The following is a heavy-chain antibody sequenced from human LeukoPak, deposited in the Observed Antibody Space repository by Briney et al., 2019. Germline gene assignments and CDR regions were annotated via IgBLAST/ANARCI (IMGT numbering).Heavy chain of an antibody. CDR3: ARGFSLSDFYDSSGSDH. Sequence: GASVKVSCKTSGYTFTGYYIHWVRQAPGQGLEWMGWVKPNTGDSNYAQKFHGRVSMTRDASITTAYMELNRLRSDDTAVYYCARGFSLSDFYDSSGSDHWGPGTQVTVSS. J-gene: IGHJ4*01. CDR2: VKPNTGDS. V-gene: IGHV1-2*02. CDR1: GYTFTGYY. D-gene: IGHD3-22*01.